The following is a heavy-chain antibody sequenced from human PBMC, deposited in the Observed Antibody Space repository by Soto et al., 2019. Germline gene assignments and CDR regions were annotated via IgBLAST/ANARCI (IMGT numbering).Heavy chain of an antibody. Sequence: KPSETLSLTCAVSGGSISSSNWWSWVRQPPGKGLEWIGEIYHSGSTNYNPSLKSRVTISVDKSKNQFSLKLSSVTAADTAVYYCARDLGYCSSTSCYYYYYYGMDVWGQGTTVTVSS. CDR1: GGSISSSNW. CDR2: IYHSGST. D-gene: IGHD2-2*01. CDR3: ARDLGYCSSTSCYYYYYYGMDV. V-gene: IGHV4-4*02. J-gene: IGHJ6*02.